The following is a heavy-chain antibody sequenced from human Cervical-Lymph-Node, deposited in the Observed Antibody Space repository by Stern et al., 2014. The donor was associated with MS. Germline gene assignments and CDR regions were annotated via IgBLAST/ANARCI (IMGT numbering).Heavy chain of an antibody. CDR3: AAIGPLMEGAAFDI. J-gene: IGHJ3*02. D-gene: IGHD3-16*01. CDR1: GAPVNSGGYY. V-gene: IGHV4-31*03. CDR2: IHHRGAS. Sequence: QVQLQESGPGLVKPSQTLSLSCTVSGAPVNSGGYYWTWLRQVPGKGREWIGYIHHRGASFYNPPLKSRVTISVDTSENQVSLMLSSVTAADTAVYYCAAIGPLMEGAAFDIWGQGTLVTVSS.